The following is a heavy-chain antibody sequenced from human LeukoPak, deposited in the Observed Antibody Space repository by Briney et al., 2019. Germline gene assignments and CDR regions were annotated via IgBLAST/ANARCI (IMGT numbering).Heavy chain of an antibody. CDR2: IYTSGST. CDR1: GGSISSYY. CDR3: AAGVVTVTDAFDI. Sequence: SETLSLTCTVSGGSISSYYWSWIRQPAGKGLEWIGRIYTSGSTNYDPSLKSRATMSVDTSKNQFSLKLSSVTAADTAVYYCAAGVVTVTDAFDIWGQGTMVTVSS. J-gene: IGHJ3*02. V-gene: IGHV4-4*07. D-gene: IGHD2-21*02.